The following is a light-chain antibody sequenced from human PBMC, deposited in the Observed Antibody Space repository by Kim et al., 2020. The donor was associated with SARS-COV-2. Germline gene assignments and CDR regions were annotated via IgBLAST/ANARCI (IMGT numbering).Light chain of an antibody. Sequence: EIVLTQSPGTLSLSPGERATLSCRASQSVSSSYLAWYQQKPGQAPRLLIYGASSRATGIPDRFSGSGSGTDFTLTISRLEPEDFAVYYCQQYGGSPPMYTFGQGTKLEI. CDR2: GAS. J-gene: IGKJ2*01. CDR3: QQYGGSPPMYT. CDR1: QSVSSSY. V-gene: IGKV3-20*01.